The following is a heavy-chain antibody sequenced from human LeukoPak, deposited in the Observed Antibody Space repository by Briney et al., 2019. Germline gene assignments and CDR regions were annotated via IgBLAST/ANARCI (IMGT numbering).Heavy chain of an antibody. J-gene: IGHJ4*02. CDR2: INPSGGST. V-gene: IGHV1-46*01. CDR1: GYTFTSYY. Sequence: ASVKVSCKASGYTFTSYYMHWVRQAPGQGLEWMGIINPSGGSTSYAQKFQGRVTMTRDMSTSTVYMELSSLRSEDTAVYYCAREGELRGPFYDCWGQGTLVTVSS. CDR3: AREGELRGPFYDC. D-gene: IGHD1-26*01.